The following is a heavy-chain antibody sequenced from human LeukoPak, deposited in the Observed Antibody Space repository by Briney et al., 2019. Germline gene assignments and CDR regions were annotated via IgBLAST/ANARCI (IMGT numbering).Heavy chain of an antibody. CDR3: AKDRRVRGVTMLNFDY. D-gene: IGHD3-10*01. J-gene: IGHJ4*02. CDR1: GFTFSSYG. V-gene: IGHV3-30*18. Sequence: GRSLRLSCAASGFTFSSYGMHWVRQAPGKGLEWVAVISYDGSNKYYADSVKGRFTISRDNSKNTLYLQMNSLRAEDTAVYYCAKDRRVRGVTMLNFDYWGQGTLVTVSS. CDR2: ISYDGSNK.